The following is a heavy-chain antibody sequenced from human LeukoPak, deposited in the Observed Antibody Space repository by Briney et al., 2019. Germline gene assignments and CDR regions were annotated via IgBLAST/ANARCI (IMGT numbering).Heavy chain of an antibody. J-gene: IGHJ6*02. CDR1: GVTSRNSW. CDR3: TRDRFYAMDA. V-gene: IGHV3-74*03. CDR2: ITIDGSST. Sequence: GGSLRLSCVTSGVTSRNSWMHWVRQAPGKGLVWVSRITIDGSSTTYADSVKGRLTISRDSAKNTLYLQMNSLRAEDTAVYYCTRDRFYAMDAWGQGTTVTVSS.